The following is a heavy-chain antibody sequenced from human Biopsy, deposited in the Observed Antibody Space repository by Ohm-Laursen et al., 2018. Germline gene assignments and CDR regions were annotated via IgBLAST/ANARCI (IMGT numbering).Heavy chain of an antibody. CDR3: ARVPSTTRSRDY. D-gene: IGHD2-2*01. J-gene: IGHJ4*02. CDR2: MNPNSGNT. Sequence: AASVKVSCKASGYTFTSYDINWVRQATGQGLEWMGWMNPNSGNTGYAQKFQGRVTMTRNTSISTAYMELSSLRSEDTAVYYCARVPSTTRSRDYWGQGTLVTVSS. V-gene: IGHV1-8*01. CDR1: GYTFTSYD.